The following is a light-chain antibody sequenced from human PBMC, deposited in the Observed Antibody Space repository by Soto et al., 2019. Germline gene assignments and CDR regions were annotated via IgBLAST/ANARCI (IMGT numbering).Light chain of an antibody. CDR3: QQSYTTLWT. Sequence: DIQMTQSPSSLSASVGDRVTISCRAGQSISSYLNWYQQKPGKAPKLLIYAASSLQSGVQSRFSGSGSGTDFTLTISSLQPEDFATYYCQQSYTTLWTFGHGTKVEIK. CDR1: QSISSY. J-gene: IGKJ1*01. V-gene: IGKV1-39*01. CDR2: AAS.